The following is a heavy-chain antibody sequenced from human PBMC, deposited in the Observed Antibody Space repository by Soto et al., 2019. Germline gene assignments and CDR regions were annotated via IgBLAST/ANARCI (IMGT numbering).Heavy chain of an antibody. CDR1: GGCISSYY. CDR2: IYYSGST. V-gene: IGHV4-59*01. Sequence: AEYLSLTLTVSGGCISSYYCSSILQPPGKGLEWIGYIYYSGSTNYNPSLKSRVTISVDTSKNQLSLKLSSLTAAETAVYYCASAIAPYRYYDPWGQGTL. J-gene: IGHJ5*02. CDR3: ASAIAPYRYYDP. D-gene: IGHD1-26*01.